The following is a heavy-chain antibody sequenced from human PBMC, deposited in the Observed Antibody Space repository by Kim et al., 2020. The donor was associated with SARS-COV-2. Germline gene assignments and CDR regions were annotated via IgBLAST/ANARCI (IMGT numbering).Heavy chain of an antibody. V-gene: IGHV4-59*01. J-gene: IGHJ6*02. CDR3: ARDLSMHYGSGRTTYGMDV. CDR2: IYYSGST. CDR1: GGSISSYY. D-gene: IGHD3-10*01. Sequence: SETLSLTCTVSGGSISSYYWSWIRQPPGKGLEWIGYIYYSGSTNYNPSLKSRVTISVDTSKNQFSLKLSSVTAADTAVYYCARDLSMHYGSGRTTYGMDVWGQGTTVTVSS.